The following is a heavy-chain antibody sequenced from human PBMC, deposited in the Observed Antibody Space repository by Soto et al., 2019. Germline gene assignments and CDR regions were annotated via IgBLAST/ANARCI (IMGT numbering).Heavy chain of an antibody. CDR3: ARDIPHLVATMWYYYYGMDV. V-gene: IGHV1-46*01. J-gene: IGHJ6*02. CDR2: INPSGGST. D-gene: IGHD5-12*01. Sequence: ASVKVSCKASGYTFTGYYMHWVRQAPGQGLEWMGIINPSGGSTSYAQKFQGRVTMTRDTSTSTVYMELSSLRSEDTAVYYCARDIPHLVATMWYYYYGMDVWGQGTTVTVSS. CDR1: GYTFTGYY.